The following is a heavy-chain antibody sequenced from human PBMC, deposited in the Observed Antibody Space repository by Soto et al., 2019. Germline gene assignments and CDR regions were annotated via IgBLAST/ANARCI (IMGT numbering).Heavy chain of an antibody. V-gene: IGHV3-33*01. D-gene: IGHD6-13*01. CDR3: ARDPYSSSWYAFDI. CDR2: IWYDGSNK. CDR1: GFTFSSYG. Sequence: GSLRLSCAASGFTFSSYGMHWVRQAPGKGLEWVAVIWYDGSNKYYADSVKGRFTISRDNSKNTLYLQMNSLRDEDTAVYYCARDPYSSSWYAFDIWGQGTMVTVSS. J-gene: IGHJ3*02.